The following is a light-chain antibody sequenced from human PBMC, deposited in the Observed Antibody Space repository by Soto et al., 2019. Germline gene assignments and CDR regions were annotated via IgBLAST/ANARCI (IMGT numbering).Light chain of an antibody. CDR2: GNS. CDR1: SSNIGAGYD. J-gene: IGLJ3*02. Sequence: QSALTQPPSVSGAPGQRVTISCTGSSSNIGAGYDVHWYQQLPGTAPKLLIYGNSNRPSGVPDRFSSSKSGTSASLAITGLQAEDEADYYCQSYDSSLSGWMFGGGTKLTVL. CDR3: QSYDSSLSGWM. V-gene: IGLV1-40*01.